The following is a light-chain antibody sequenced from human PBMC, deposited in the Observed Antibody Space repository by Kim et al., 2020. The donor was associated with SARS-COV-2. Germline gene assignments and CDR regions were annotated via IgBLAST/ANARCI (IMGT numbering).Light chain of an antibody. CDR2: GAS. J-gene: IGKJ1*01. Sequence: SPGERATLSCRASQTVTSNYLAWYQQKPGQAPRLRIYGASSRATGIPDRFSGSGSGTDFTLTISRLEPEDFAVYYCQQYGSSPATFGQGTKVEIK. CDR1: QTVTSNY. CDR3: QQYGSSPAT. V-gene: IGKV3-20*01.